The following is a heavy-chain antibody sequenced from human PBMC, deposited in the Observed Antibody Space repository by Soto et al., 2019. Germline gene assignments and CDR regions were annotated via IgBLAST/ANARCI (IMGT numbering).Heavy chain of an antibody. CDR1: GFTFSSYS. J-gene: IGHJ4*02. Sequence: EVQLVESGGGLVKPGGSLRLSCAASGFTFSSYSMNWVPQAPGKGLEWVSSISSSSSYIYYADSVKGRFTISRDNAKNSLYLQMNSLRAEDTAVYYCARDIDYYDSSGYYRDYWGQGTLVTVSS. D-gene: IGHD3-22*01. V-gene: IGHV3-21*01. CDR3: ARDIDYYDSSGYYRDY. CDR2: ISSSSSYI.